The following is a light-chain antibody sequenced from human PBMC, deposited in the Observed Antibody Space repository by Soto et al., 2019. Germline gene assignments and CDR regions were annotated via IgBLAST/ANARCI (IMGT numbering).Light chain of an antibody. V-gene: IGKV3-11*01. CDR2: DAT. CDR1: QTVDNF. Sequence: EIVLTQSPVIVSLSPGERATLSCRASQTVDNFLAWYQLKPGKAPRLLIYDATKRASSIPVRFTGSGSGTDFSLTISNIEAEDVAIYYCQQRKKWPPITFGQGTRLDIK. CDR3: QQRKKWPPIT. J-gene: IGKJ5*01.